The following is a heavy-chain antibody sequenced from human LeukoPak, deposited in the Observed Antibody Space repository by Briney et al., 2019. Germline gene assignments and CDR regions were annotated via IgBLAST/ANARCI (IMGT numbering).Heavy chain of an antibody. CDR2: ISYDGSNK. J-gene: IGHJ4*02. CDR3: ARSAVDTAMVTVY. Sequence: GRSLRLSCAASGFTFSSYAMHWVRQAPGKGLEWVAVISYDGSNKYYADSMKGRFTISRDNSKNTLYLQMNSLRAEDTAVYYCARSAVDTAMVTVYWGQGTLVTVSS. D-gene: IGHD5-18*01. V-gene: IGHV3-30-3*01. CDR1: GFTFSSYA.